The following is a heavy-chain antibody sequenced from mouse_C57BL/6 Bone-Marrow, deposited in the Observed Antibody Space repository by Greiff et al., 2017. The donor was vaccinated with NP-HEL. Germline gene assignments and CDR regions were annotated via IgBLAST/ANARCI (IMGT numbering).Heavy chain of an antibody. CDR2: ISDGGSYT. CDR1: GFTFSSYA. Sequence: EVKLMESGGGLVKPGGSLKLSCAASGFTFSSYAMSWVRQTPEQRLEWVATISDGGSYTYYPDNVKGRFTISRDNAKNNLYLQMSHLKSEDTAMYYCARGITTVFDYWGQGTTLTVSS. V-gene: IGHV5-4*03. CDR3: ARGITTVFDY. J-gene: IGHJ2*01. D-gene: IGHD1-1*01.